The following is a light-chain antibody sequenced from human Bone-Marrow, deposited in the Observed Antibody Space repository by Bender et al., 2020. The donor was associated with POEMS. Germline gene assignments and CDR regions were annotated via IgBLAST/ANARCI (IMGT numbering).Light chain of an antibody. CDR1: PSDVGGYNY. V-gene: IGLV2-14*01. CDR2: DVS. J-gene: IGLJ2*01. Sequence: QSALTQPASVSGSPGQSITISCTGTPSDVGGYNYVSWYQQHPGKAPRLMIYDVSNRPSGVSIRFSGSKSGNTASLTISGLQAEDEGDYYCSSYTSGRTDVVFGGGTKLTVL. CDR3: SSYTSGRTDVV.